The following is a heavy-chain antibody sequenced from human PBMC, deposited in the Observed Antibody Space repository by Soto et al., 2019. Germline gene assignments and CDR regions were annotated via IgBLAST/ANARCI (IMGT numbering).Heavy chain of an antibody. V-gene: IGHV3-33*01. CDR1: GFTFSSYG. CDR3: ARASGVVAALDY. J-gene: IGHJ4*02. Sequence: QVQLVESGGGVVQPGRSLRLSCAASGFTFSSYGMHWVGQAPGKGLEWVADIWYDGSNKYYADSVKGRFTIFRDNSKNPLYLQMNSLRAEDTAVYYCARASGVVAALDYWGQGTLVTVSS. D-gene: IGHD2-15*01. CDR2: IWYDGSNK.